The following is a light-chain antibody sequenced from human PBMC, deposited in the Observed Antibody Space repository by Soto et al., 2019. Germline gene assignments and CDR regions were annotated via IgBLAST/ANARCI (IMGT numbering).Light chain of an antibody. Sequence: QSVLTQPPSVSGAPGQSVSISCTGSSSNSGAGYDVHWYQHLPGTAPKLLIYANNNRPSGVPDRFSGSKSGTSASLAITGLQAEDEADYYCQSYDSSRSPLYVFGTGTKLTVL. CDR3: QSYDSSRSPLYV. J-gene: IGLJ1*01. CDR1: SSNSGAGYD. V-gene: IGLV1-40*01. CDR2: ANN.